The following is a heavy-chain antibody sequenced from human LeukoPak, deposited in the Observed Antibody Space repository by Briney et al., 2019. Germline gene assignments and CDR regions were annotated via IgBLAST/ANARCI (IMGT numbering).Heavy chain of an antibody. CDR1: GGSIISYY. J-gene: IGHJ4*02. V-gene: IGHV4-59*01. Sequence: SETLSLTCTVSGGSIISYYWSWIRQPPGKGLEWVGYIYDSGSTNYNPSLKSRATISVGTCKNQLSRKVRSVTAAETSVYYRARGIDSSGYVDYWRQGTLVPVSS. CDR2: IYDSGST. CDR3: ARGIDSSGYVDY. D-gene: IGHD3-22*01.